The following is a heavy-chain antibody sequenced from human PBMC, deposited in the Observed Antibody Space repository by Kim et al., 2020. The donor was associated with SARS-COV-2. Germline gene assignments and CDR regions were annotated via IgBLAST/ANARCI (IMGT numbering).Heavy chain of an antibody. CDR2: ISSSGSTI. V-gene: IGHV3-11*01. D-gene: IGHD6-6*01. J-gene: IGHJ4*02. CDR1: GFTFSDYY. Sequence: GGSLRLSCAASGFTFSDYYMSWIRQAPGKGLEWVSYISSSGSTIYYADSVKGRFTISRDNAKNSLYLQMNSLRAEDTAVYYCARSYSSIAARPTDYWGQGTLVTVSS. CDR3: ARSYSSIAARPTDY.